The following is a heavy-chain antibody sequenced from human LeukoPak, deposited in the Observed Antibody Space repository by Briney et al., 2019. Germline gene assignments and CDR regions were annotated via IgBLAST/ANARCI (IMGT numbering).Heavy chain of an antibody. D-gene: IGHD5-18*01. J-gene: IGHJ6*02. CDR3: ARDTAMAPEDYYYGMDV. V-gene: IGHV1-69*04. CDR1: GGTFSSYA. CDR2: IIPIFGMA. Sequence: ASVKVSCKASGGTFSSYAISWVRQAPGQGLEWMGRIIPIFGMANYAQKFQGRVTITADKSTSTAYMELSSLRSEDTAVYYCARDTAMAPEDYYYGMDVWGQGTTVTVSS.